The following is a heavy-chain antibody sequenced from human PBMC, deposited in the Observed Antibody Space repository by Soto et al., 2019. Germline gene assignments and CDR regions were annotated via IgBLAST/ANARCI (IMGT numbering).Heavy chain of an antibody. CDR1: GYTFTIYD. J-gene: IGHJ6*03. Sequence: GASVKVSCKASGYTFTIYDINWVRQATGQRLEWMGWMNPNSGNTGYAQKFQGRVTMTRNTSISTAYMELSSLRSEDTAVYYCAGGSSSRYYYYYMDVWGKGTTVTVSS. CDR2: MNPNSGNT. CDR3: AGGSSSRYYYYYMDV. V-gene: IGHV1-8*01.